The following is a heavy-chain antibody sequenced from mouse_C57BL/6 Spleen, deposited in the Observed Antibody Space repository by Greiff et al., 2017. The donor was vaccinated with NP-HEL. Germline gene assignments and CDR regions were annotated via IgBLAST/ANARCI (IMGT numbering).Heavy chain of an antibody. CDR2: IYPGDGDT. Sequence: QVQLKESGPELVKPGASVKISCKASGYAFSSSWMNWVKQRPGKGLEWNGRIYPGDGDTNYNGKFKGKATLTADKSSSTAYMQLSSLTSEDSAVYFCARTLYYGSSYGGFDYWGQGTTLTVSS. D-gene: IGHD1-1*01. CDR3: ARTLYYGSSYGGFDY. CDR1: GYAFSSSW. J-gene: IGHJ2*01. V-gene: IGHV1-82*01.